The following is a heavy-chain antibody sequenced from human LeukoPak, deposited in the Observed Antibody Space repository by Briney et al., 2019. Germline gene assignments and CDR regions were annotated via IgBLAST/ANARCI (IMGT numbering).Heavy chain of an antibody. CDR1: GFTFSSYE. Sequence: GGSLRLSCAASGFTFSSYEMNWVRQATGRGLEWVSYISNSGDTIYYADSVKGRFTISRDNAKNSLYLQMNSLKAEDTALYYCASRPPPSRGPYDYWDQGTLVTVSS. CDR2: ISNSGDTI. V-gene: IGHV3-48*03. J-gene: IGHJ4*02. CDR3: ASRPPPSRGPYDY.